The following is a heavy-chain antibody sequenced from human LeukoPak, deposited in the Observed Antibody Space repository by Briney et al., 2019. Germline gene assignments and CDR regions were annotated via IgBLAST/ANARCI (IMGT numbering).Heavy chain of an antibody. V-gene: IGHV4-59*08. Sequence: PSETLSLTCTVSGGSISSYYWSWIRQRPGKGLEWIGYIYYSGSTNYNPSLKSRVTISVDTSKNQFSLKLSSVTAADTAVYYCARGSSSWYRGAFDIWGQGTMVTVSS. D-gene: IGHD6-13*01. J-gene: IGHJ3*02. CDR1: GGSISSYY. CDR3: ARGSSSWYRGAFDI. CDR2: IYYSGST.